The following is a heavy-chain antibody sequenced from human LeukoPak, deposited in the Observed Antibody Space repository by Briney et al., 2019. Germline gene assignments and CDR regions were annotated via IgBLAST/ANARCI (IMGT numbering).Heavy chain of an antibody. CDR2: IYYSGST. V-gene: IGHV4-59*01. D-gene: IGHD2-2*01. CDR1: GGSISSYY. Sequence: SETLSLTCTVSGGSISSYYWSWIRQPPGKGLEWIGYIYYSGSTNYNPSLKSRVTISVDTSKNQFSLKLSSVTAADTAVYYCARGMLYQLLYMDVWGKGTTVTVSS. J-gene: IGHJ6*03. CDR3: ARGMLYQLLYMDV.